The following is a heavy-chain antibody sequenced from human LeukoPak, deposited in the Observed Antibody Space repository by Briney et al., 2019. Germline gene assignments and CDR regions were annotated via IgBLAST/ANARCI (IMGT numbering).Heavy chain of an antibody. CDR3: ARHSSSSAANFDY. CDR2: IYYSGST. CDR1: GGSISSSSYY. D-gene: IGHD6-6*01. Sequence: SETLSLTCTVSGGSISSSSYYWGWIRQPPGKGLEWIGSIYYSGSTYYNPSLKSRVTISVDTSKNQFSLRLTSVTAADAAVYYCARHSSSSAANFDYWGQGTLVTVSS. V-gene: IGHV4-39*01. J-gene: IGHJ4*02.